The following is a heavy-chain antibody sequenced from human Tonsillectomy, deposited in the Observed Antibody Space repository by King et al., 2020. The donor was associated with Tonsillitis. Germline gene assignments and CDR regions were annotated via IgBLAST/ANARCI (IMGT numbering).Heavy chain of an antibody. Sequence: QLVQSGAEVKKPGASVQVSCKATGYTFTNYYVHWVRQAPGQGLEWMGMIHPSGGTTRFAEKFQGRVTMTKDTSTSTVYMQLSSLRSEDTAVYYCAKDSAAGGYDFSSFCGMYVWGQGTTVTVSS. J-gene: IGHJ6*02. D-gene: IGHD5-12*01. CDR2: IHPSGGTT. V-gene: IGHV1-46*01. CDR3: AKDSAAGGYDFSSFCGMYV. CDR1: GYTFTNYY.